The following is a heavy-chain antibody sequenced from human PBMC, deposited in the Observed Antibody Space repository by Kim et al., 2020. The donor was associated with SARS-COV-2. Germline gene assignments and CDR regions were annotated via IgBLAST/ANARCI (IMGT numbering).Heavy chain of an antibody. D-gene: IGHD4-4*01. V-gene: IGHV3-72*01. CDR2: ARQKADNYAT. CDR3: ARDGRNYAIDC. J-gene: IGHJ4*02. Sequence: GGSLRLSCAASGFTFSEHHMDWVRQAPGKGLEWVGRARQKADNYATDYAASVEGRFTISRDDSKNSLFLQMNSLKNEDTAVYFCARDGRNYAIDCWGQGT. CDR1: GFTFSEHH.